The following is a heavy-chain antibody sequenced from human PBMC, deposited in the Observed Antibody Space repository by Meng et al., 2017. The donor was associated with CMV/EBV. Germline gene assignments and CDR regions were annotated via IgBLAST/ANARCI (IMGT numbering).Heavy chain of an antibody. V-gene: IGHV3-48*04. CDR1: GFTFSSYS. D-gene: IGHD3-3*01. CDR3: ARTPHDFWSGYYFDY. J-gene: IGHJ4*02. Sequence: GGSLRLSCAASGFTFSSYSMNWVRQAPGKGLEWVSYISSSGSTIYYADSVKGRFTISRDNAKNSLYLQMNSLRAEDTAVYYCARTPHDFWSGYYFDYWGQGTLVTLL. CDR2: ISSSGSTI.